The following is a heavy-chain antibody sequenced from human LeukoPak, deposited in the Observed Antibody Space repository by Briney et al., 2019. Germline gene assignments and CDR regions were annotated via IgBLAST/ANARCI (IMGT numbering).Heavy chain of an antibody. Sequence: SETLSLTCTVSGGSIGCYYWNWIRQPPGKGLEWIGCVYYTGNTNYNPSPKSRVTISIDTSKNHFSLNVNSVTAADAAVYYCVRSKSGAYGWFDPWGPGTLVTVSS. V-gene: IGHV4-59*01. D-gene: IGHD2-15*01. CDR3: VRSKSGAYGWFDP. CDR1: GGSIGCYY. J-gene: IGHJ5*02. CDR2: VYYTGNT.